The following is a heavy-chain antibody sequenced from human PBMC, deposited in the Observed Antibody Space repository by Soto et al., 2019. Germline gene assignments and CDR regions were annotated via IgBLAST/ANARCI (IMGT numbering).Heavy chain of an antibody. CDR1: GGSITGYY. CDR3: ARLGLTGPPVQYHHYGLDV. V-gene: IGHV4-59*03. J-gene: IGHJ6*02. D-gene: IGHD3-9*01. Sequence: QVQLQESGPGLVKPSETLSLTCTVSGGSITGYYWSWIRQPPGKGLEFIGYIYHSGATEYTPSLKGRVTISVDKSENQFSLQMRSVSAADTAMYFCARLGLTGPPVQYHHYGLDVWGQGATVTVSS. CDR2: IYHSGAT.